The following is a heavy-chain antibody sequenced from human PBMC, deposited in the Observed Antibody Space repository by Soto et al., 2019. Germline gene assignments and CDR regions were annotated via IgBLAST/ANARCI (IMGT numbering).Heavy chain of an antibody. J-gene: IGHJ3*02. D-gene: IGHD2-15*01. CDR1: GFTFSSYA. CDR3: VADVETAADAIDGAFAI. Sequence: GGSLRLSCAASGFTFSSYAMHWVRQAPGKGLEWVAVISYDGSNKYYADSVKGRFTISRDNSKNTLYLQMNSLRAEDTAVYYCVADVETAADAIDGAFAIWGEGTMVTVSS. V-gene: IGHV3-30-3*01. CDR2: ISYDGSNK.